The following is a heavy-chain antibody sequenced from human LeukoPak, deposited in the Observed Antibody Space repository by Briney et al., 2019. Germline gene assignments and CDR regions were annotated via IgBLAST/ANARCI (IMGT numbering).Heavy chain of an antibody. CDR2: IYSGGST. Sequence: PGRSLRLSCAASGFTASSNYMSWVRQAPGEGLEWVSVIYSGGSTYYADSVKGGFTISRDNSKNPLYLQMNTLRAEDTAVYYCARDMVRGRAFDIWGQGTMVTVSS. D-gene: IGHD3-10*01. J-gene: IGHJ3*02. CDR1: GFTASSNY. V-gene: IGHV3-53*01. CDR3: ARDMVRGRAFDI.